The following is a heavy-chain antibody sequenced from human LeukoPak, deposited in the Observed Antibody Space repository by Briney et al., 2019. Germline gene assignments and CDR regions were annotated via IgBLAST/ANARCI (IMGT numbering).Heavy chain of an antibody. CDR1: GFTFSSYG. CDR3: AKTDLWSSSWYYFDY. D-gene: IGHD6-13*01. J-gene: IGHJ4*02. V-gene: IGHV3-30*02. CDR2: VRYDGSNK. Sequence: PGGSLRLSCAASGFTFSSYGMHWVRQAPGKGLEWVAFVRYDGSNKYYADSVKGRFTISRDNSKNTLYLQMNSLRAEDTAVYYCAKTDLWSSSWYYFDYWGQGTLVTVSS.